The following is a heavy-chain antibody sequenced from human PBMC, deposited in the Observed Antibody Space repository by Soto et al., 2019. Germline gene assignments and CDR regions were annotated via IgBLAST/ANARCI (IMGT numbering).Heavy chain of an antibody. D-gene: IGHD1-26*01. Sequence: SETLSLTCVVSGGSLSSYYWSWIRQPPGKGLEWIGYIYYSGSTYYNPSLKSRVTISVDTSKNQFSLKLSSVTAADTAVYYCARAWGFYFDFWARGILVTVSS. CDR2: IYYSGST. V-gene: IGHV4-59*01. CDR3: ARAWGFYFDF. J-gene: IGHJ4*02. CDR1: GGSLSSYY.